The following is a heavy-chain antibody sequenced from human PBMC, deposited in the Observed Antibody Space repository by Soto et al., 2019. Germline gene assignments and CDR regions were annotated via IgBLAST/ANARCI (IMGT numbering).Heavy chain of an antibody. V-gene: IGHV3-11*01. J-gene: IGHJ4*02. Sequence: GGSLRLACAASRLTFSDYYMSWIRQAPGKGLEWLSHISSSGTTIHYADSVKGRFTISRDNAKKSLFLQMNSLRAEDTAVYYCVARIQLWNRVDFWGQGTLVTVSS. D-gene: IGHD5-18*01. CDR3: VARIQLWNRVDF. CDR1: RLTFSDYY. CDR2: ISSSGTTI.